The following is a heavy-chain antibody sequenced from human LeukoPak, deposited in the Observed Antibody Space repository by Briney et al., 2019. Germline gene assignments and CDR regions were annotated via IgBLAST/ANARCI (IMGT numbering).Heavy chain of an antibody. CDR1: GYTFTGYY. D-gene: IGHD2-2*01. J-gene: IGHJ4*02. CDR3: ARDPLGYCSSTSCSDY. V-gene: IGHV1-2*06. CDR2: INPNSGGT. Sequence: ASVKVSCKASGYTFTGYYMHWVRQAPGQGLEWMGRINPNSGGTNYAQKFQGRVTMTRDTSISTAYMELSRLRSDDTAVYYCARDPLGYCSSTSCSDYWGQGTLVIVSS.